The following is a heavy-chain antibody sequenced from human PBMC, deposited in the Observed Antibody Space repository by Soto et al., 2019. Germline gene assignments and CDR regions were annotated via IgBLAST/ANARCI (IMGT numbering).Heavy chain of an antibody. V-gene: IGHV3-30-3*01. Sequence: QVQLVESGGDVVQPGRSLRLSCAASGFTFSSYAMHWVRQAPGKGLEWVGVISYDGSNRYYADSVKGRFTISRDNSKNTLYLQMNSLRAEDTAVYYCARDTPPRVPGAEGYYYYGMDVWGQGTTVTVSS. CDR1: GFTFSSYA. J-gene: IGHJ6*02. CDR3: ARDTPPRVPGAEGYYYYGMDV. D-gene: IGHD3-10*01. CDR2: ISYDGSNR.